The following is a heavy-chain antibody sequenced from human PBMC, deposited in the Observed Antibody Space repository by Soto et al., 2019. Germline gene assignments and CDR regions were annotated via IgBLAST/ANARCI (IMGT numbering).Heavy chain of an antibody. J-gene: IGHJ5*02. CDR1: GGSISSGDYY. CDR2: IYYSGRT. D-gene: IGHD6-13*01. CDR3: ARELPFDSSNKPSTFDP. V-gene: IGHV4-30-4*01. Sequence: SETLSLTCTVSGGSISSGDYYWSWIRQPPGKGLEWIGYIYYSGRTYYNPSLKSRVTISVDTSKNQFSLKLSSVTAAAPAVYYCARELPFDSSNKPSTFDPWGQGTLVTVSS.